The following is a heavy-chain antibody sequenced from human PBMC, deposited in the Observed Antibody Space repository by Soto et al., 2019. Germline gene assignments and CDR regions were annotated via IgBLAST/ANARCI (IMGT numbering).Heavy chain of an antibody. CDR2: ISGSGANT. J-gene: IGHJ4*02. Sequence: EVQLLQSGGGLVQPGGSLGLSCGASGFTFISYAMSWVRHVPGKGLEWISSISGSGANTWYAGSVQGRFIISRDNSKSTVSLHMSSLRVEDTAIYYCERDRATFDSWGQGTLVTVSS. D-gene: IGHD1-26*01. CDR3: ERDRATFDS. CDR1: GFTFISYA. V-gene: IGHV3-23*01.